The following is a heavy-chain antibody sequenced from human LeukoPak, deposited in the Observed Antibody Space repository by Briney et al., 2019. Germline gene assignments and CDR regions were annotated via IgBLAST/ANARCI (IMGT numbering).Heavy chain of an antibody. J-gene: IGHJ4*02. D-gene: IGHD5-24*01. V-gene: IGHV4-59*08. CDR3: ARARDGDRFAFDY. CDR2: IYYSGST. CDR1: GGSISSYY. Sequence: SETLSLTCTVSGGSISSYYWSWFRQPPGKGLEWVGYIYYSGSTDYHPSLRSRVTMSVDTSKSQFSLKLNSVTATDTAVYYCARARDGDRFAFDYWGQGSLVTVSS.